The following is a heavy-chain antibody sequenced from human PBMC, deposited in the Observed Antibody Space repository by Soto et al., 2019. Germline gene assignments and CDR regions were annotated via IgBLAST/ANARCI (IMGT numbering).Heavy chain of an antibody. CDR2: IYSGGRN. CDR1: GGSISSFY. CDR3: AREAAKGSSNLDWFDP. D-gene: IGHD6-13*01. Sequence: SETLSLTCTVSGGSISSFYWSWIRQPAGKGLEWIGRIYSGGRNNYNPSLKSRVTMSVDTSKNQFSLRLSSVTAADTAIYYCAREAAKGSSNLDWFDPWGQGTLVTVSS. J-gene: IGHJ5*02. V-gene: IGHV4-4*07.